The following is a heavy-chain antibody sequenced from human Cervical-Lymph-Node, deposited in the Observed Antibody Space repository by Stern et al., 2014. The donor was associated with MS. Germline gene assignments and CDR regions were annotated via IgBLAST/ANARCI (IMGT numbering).Heavy chain of an antibody. J-gene: IGHJ4*02. CDR1: GYTFSNYG. CDR3: ARVAWIQLCPDY. V-gene: IGHV1-18*01. Sequence: QVQLVQSGPEVKKPGASVKVSCKASGYTFSNYGVSWVRQAPGQVLEWMGWISVSSGNTNYAQKFQGRVTMTTDTSATTVYMELRSLRSDDTAVYFCARVAWIQLCPDYWGQGTLVTVSS. D-gene: IGHD5-18*01. CDR2: ISVSSGNT.